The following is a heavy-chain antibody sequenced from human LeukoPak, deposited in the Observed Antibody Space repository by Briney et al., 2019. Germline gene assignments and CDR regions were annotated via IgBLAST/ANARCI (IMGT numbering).Heavy chain of an antibody. CDR2: IYYSGST. D-gene: IGHD2-2*01. CDR1: GGSISSYY. CDR3: ARRLGGTSTGFDY. V-gene: IGHV4-59*08. Sequence: SETLSLTCTVSGGSISSYYWSWIRQPPGKGLELIGHIYYSGSTTYNPSLKRRVTISVDTSKNQFSLKLSSVTAADTAVYYCARRLGGTSTGFDYWGQGTLVTVSS. J-gene: IGHJ4*02.